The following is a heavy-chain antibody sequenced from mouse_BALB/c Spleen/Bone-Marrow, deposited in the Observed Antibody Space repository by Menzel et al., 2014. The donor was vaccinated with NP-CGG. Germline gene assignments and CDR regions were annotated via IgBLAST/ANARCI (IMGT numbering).Heavy chain of an antibody. D-gene: IGHD1-2*01. CDR3: TRVLRLFDY. Sequence: EVKVEESGGGLVQPGGSMKLSCVASGFTFSNYWMTWVRQSPEKGLEWVAEIRLKSNNYATHYAESVKGRFTISRDDSKGSVCLQMNNLRAEDSGIYYCTRVLRLFDYWGQGTTLTVSS. CDR1: GFTFSNYW. J-gene: IGHJ2*01. V-gene: IGHV6-6*02. CDR2: IRLKSNNYAT.